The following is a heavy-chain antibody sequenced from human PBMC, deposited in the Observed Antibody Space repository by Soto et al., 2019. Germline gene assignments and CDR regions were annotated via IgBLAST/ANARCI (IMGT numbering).Heavy chain of an antibody. V-gene: IGHV1-2*02. CDR3: ARAIVVPAASFDL. CDR1: GYTFTGYY. D-gene: IGHD2-2*01. CDR2: INPNSGDT. Sequence: QVQLVQSGAEVKKPGASVKVSCKASGYTFTGYYMHWVRQAPGQGLEWMGWINPNSGDTNYAQKFQGRVTMTRDTSISTAYMELSRLRSDDTAVYYCARAIVVPAASFDLWGRGTLVTVSS. J-gene: IGHJ2*01.